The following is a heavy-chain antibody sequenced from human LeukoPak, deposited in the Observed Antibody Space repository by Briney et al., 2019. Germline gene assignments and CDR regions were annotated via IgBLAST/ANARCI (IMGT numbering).Heavy chain of an antibody. CDR1: GFTFSSYW. Sequence: GGSLRLSCAASGFTFSSYWMHWVRQVPGKGRVGVSRINSDGYSISYADSVKGRFTISRDNAKNTLYLQMNSLTAEDTAVYFCARGPYPYSLDYWGQGTQVTVSS. CDR3: ARGPYPYSLDY. J-gene: IGHJ4*02. D-gene: IGHD5-18*01. V-gene: IGHV3-74*01. CDR2: INSDGYSI.